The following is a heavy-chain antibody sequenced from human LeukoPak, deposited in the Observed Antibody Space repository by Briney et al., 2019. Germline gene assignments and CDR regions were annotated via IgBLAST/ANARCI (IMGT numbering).Heavy chain of an antibody. Sequence: GGSLRLSCAASGFTVSSNYMSWVRQAPGKGLEWVSVIYSGGSTYYADSVKGRFTISRDNSKNTLYLQMNSLRAEDTAVYYCARDPPLITAAGSRYFQHWGQGTLVTVSS. CDR3: ARDPPLITAAGSRYFQH. CDR2: IYSGGST. V-gene: IGHV3-53*01. J-gene: IGHJ1*01. D-gene: IGHD6-13*01. CDR1: GFTVSSNY.